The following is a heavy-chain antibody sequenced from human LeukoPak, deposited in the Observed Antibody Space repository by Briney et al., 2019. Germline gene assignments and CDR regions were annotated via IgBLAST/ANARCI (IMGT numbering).Heavy chain of an antibody. J-gene: IGHJ1*01. V-gene: IGHV4-59*01. Sequence: PSETLSLTCTVSGGSISRNYWSWVRQPPGKGMEGSGYIFYTGSTNYNPSLTRRFTISVDTSKHQSSLRLSSVTAADTAVYYCARAGIMATTPFGYCGQGPLVSVSS. D-gene: IGHD5-24*01. CDR1: GGSISRNY. CDR2: IFYTGST. CDR3: ARAGIMATTPFGY.